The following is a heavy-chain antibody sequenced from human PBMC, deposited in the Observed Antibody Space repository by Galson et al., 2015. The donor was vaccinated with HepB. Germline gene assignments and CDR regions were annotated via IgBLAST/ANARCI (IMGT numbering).Heavy chain of an antibody. CDR1: GGTFSSYA. Sequence: SVKVSCKASGGTFSSYAISWVRQAPGQGLEWMGGIIPIFGTANYAQKFQGRVTITADESTSTAYMELSSLRSEDTAVYYRARPHDYGGKTYYYGMDVWGQGTTVTVSS. V-gene: IGHV1-69*13. CDR3: ARPHDYGGKTYYYGMDV. D-gene: IGHD4-23*01. J-gene: IGHJ6*02. CDR2: IIPIFGTA.